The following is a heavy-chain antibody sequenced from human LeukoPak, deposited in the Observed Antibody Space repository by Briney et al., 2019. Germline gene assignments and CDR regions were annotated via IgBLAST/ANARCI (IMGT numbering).Heavy chain of an antibody. Sequence: GGSLRLSCGASGFTFTNVWLSWVRQTPGKGLEWVGRIRSETDGGTTDYIAPVKGRFTISRDDSTNMLYLQMNNLKTEDTAVYYCSTIRGGTNAFDIWGQGTLVTVSS. CDR1: GFTFTNVW. V-gene: IGHV3-15*01. CDR3: STIRGGTNAFDI. CDR2: IRSETDGGTT. J-gene: IGHJ3*02. D-gene: IGHD3-10*01.